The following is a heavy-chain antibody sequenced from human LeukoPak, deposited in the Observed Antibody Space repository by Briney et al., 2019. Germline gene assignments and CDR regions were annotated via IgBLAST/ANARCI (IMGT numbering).Heavy chain of an antibody. CDR3: TRDGKRGTNGDAFDI. V-gene: IGHV4-61*02. D-gene: IGHD1-26*01. J-gene: IGHJ3*02. CDR1: GGSITSGAYF. CDR2: IYTGGRT. Sequence: PSQTLSLTCTVSGGSITSGAYFRSWIRQPAGKGLQWIGRIYTGGRTDYSPSPESRVTISVDTSKNQFSLKLISVTAADTAVYYCTRDGKRGTNGDAFDIWGQGTKVTVSS.